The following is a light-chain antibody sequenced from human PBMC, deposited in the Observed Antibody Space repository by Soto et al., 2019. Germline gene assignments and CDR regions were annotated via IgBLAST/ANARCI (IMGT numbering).Light chain of an antibody. Sequence: QLVLTQPPSVSGTPGQRVTISFAGSSSNIGSNVVNWYQHLPGRAPKLLIYGHNQRPSGVPDRFSGSKSGTSASLAISGLQSEDEAEYYCAAWDDNLSGFYVFGTGTKLTVL. CDR2: GHN. J-gene: IGLJ1*01. CDR1: SSNIGSNV. V-gene: IGLV1-44*01. CDR3: AAWDDNLSGFYV.